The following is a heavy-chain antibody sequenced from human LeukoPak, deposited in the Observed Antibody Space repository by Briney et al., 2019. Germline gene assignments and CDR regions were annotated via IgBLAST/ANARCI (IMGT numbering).Heavy chain of an antibody. J-gene: IGHJ4*02. Sequence: SETLSLTCTVSGGSISSYYWSWIRQPPGKGLEWIGYIYYSGSTNYNPSLKSRVTISVDTSKNQFSLKLSSVTAADTAVYYCASAGSWRTYYFDYWGQGTLVTVSS. CDR3: ASAGSWRTYYFDY. D-gene: IGHD1-26*01. CDR2: IYYSGST. CDR1: GGSISSYY. V-gene: IGHV4-59*01.